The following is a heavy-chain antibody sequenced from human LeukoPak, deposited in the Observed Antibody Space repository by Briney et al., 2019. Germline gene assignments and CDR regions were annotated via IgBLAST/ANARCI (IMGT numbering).Heavy chain of an antibody. CDR2: ISGSGST. D-gene: IGHD3-22*01. CDR1: GGSISGYY. CDR3: ARGSSGSLPFDY. V-gene: IGHV4-4*07. J-gene: IGHJ4*02. Sequence: SETLSLTCTVSGGSISGYYWSWIRLPAGKGLEWVGRISGSGSTNYHPSLQSRVTMSVDTSKNQFSLKLSSVTAADTAMYYCARGSSGSLPFDYWGQGTLVTVSS.